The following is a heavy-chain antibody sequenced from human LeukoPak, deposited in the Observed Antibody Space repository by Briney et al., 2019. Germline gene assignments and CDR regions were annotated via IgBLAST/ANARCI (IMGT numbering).Heavy chain of an antibody. CDR3: AKDMFPYGSGIDDAFDI. D-gene: IGHD3-10*01. Sequence: SGGTLRLSCAASGFTFSSYAMSWVRQAPGKGLEWVAFIRYDGSNKYYADSVKGRFTISRDNSKNTLYLQMNSLRAEDTAVYYCAKDMFPYGSGIDDAFDIWGQGTMVTVSS. CDR1: GFTFSSYA. V-gene: IGHV3-30*02. J-gene: IGHJ3*02. CDR2: IRYDGSNK.